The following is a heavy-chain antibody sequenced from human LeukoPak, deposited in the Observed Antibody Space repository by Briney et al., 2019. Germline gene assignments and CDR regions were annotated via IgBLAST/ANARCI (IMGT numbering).Heavy chain of an antibody. V-gene: IGHV7-4-1*02. Sequence: GASVKVSCKASGYAFIDYAINWVRQAPGQGLEWMGWINTNTGNSTYAQGFTGRFVFSLDTSVSTTYLQISSLKAEDTAVYYCARDPGDDFVVPGDPWGQGTLVTVSS. CDR1: GYAFIDYA. D-gene: IGHD2-2*01. J-gene: IGHJ5*02. CDR3: ARDPGDDFVVPGDP. CDR2: INTNTGNS.